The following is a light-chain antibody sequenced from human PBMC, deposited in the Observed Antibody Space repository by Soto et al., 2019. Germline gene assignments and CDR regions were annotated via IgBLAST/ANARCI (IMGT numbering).Light chain of an antibody. CDR2: EVS. J-gene: IGLJ3*02. V-gene: IGLV2-14*01. Sequence: QSALTQPASVSGSPGQSITISCTGTSSDVGGYNYISWYQQHPDKAPKLMIYEVSNRPSGVSNRFSGSKSGNTASLTISGLQAEDEADYYCSSYTTSRTWVFGGGTKLTVL. CDR1: SSDVGGYNY. CDR3: SSYTTSRTWV.